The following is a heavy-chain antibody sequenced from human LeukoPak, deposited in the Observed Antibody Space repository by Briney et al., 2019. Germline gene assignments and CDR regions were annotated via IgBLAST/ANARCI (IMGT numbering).Heavy chain of an antibody. Sequence: GGSLRLSCAASGLIVSSNYMTWVRQTPGKGLVWVSRINSDGSSTSYADSVKGRFTISRDNAKNTLYLQMNSLRAEDTAVYYCARGYYYDSSGYLDYWGQGTLVTVSS. CDR1: GLIVSSNY. J-gene: IGHJ4*02. V-gene: IGHV3-74*01. CDR2: INSDGSST. CDR3: ARGYYYDSSGYLDY. D-gene: IGHD3-22*01.